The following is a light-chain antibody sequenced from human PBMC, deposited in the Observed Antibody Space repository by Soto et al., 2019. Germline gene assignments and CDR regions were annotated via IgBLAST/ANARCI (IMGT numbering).Light chain of an antibody. Sequence: EIVLTQSPGTLSLSPGERATLSCRASQSVSSSYLAWYQQKPGQAPSLLIYGASSRATDIPDRFSGSGSGTDFTLTISRLEPEDFAVYYCQQSVSSPRTFGQGTKVDIK. V-gene: IGKV3-20*01. J-gene: IGKJ1*01. CDR3: QQSVSSPRT. CDR2: GAS. CDR1: QSVSSSY.